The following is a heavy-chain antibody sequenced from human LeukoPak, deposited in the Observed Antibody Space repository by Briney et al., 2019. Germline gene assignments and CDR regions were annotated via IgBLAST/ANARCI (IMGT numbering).Heavy chain of an antibody. D-gene: IGHD3-10*02. CDR3: ARAPMFASPDY. CDR2: ISAYNGNT. CDR1: GYTFTSYG. Sequence: ASVKVSCKASGYTFTSYGISWVRQAPGQGLEWMGWISAYNGNTNYAQKLQGRATMTTDTSTSTAYMELRNLRSDDTAVYYCARAPMFASPDYWGQGTLVTVSS. J-gene: IGHJ4*02. V-gene: IGHV1-18*01.